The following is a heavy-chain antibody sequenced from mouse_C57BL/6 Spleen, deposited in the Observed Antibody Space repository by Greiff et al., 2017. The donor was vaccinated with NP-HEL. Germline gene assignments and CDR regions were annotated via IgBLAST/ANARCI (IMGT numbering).Heavy chain of an antibody. CDR1: GYTFTSYW. J-gene: IGHJ1*03. Sequence: QVQLQQPGAELVKPGASVKLSCKASGYTFTSYWMHWVKQRPGQGLEWIGMIHPNSGSTNYNEKFKSKATLTVDKSSSTAYMQLSSLTSEDSAVYYCARSPSYGSSHWYFDVWGTGTTVTVSS. V-gene: IGHV1-64*01. CDR3: ARSPSYGSSHWYFDV. D-gene: IGHD1-1*01. CDR2: IHPNSGST.